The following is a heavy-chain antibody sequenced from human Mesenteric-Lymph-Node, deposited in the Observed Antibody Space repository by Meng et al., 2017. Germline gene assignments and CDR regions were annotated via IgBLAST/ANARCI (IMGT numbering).Heavy chain of an antibody. Sequence: GGSLRLSCAASGFTFSSYSMNWVRQAPGKGLEWVSSISSSSSYIYYADSVKGRFTISRDNAKNSLYLQMNSLRAEDTAVYYCAREEGGSYEFDYWGQGTLVTVSS. V-gene: IGHV3-21*01. D-gene: IGHD1-26*01. CDR1: GFTFSSYS. CDR2: ISSSSSYI. J-gene: IGHJ4*02. CDR3: AREEGGSYEFDY.